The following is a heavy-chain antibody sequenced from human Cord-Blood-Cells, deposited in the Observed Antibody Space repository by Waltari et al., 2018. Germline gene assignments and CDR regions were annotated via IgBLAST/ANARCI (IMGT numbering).Heavy chain of an antibody. D-gene: IGHD3-10*01. CDR2: IIPIFGTA. Sequence: QVQLVQSGAEVKKPGSSVKVSCKASGGTFSSYAISWVRQAPGQGLEWMGGIIPIFGTANNAQKFQGRGTITADESTSTAYMELSSLRSEDTAVYYCARVIMVRGVIITYYFDYWGQGTLVTVSS. CDR1: GGTFSSYA. J-gene: IGHJ4*02. CDR3: ARVIMVRGVIITYYFDY. V-gene: IGHV1-69*01.